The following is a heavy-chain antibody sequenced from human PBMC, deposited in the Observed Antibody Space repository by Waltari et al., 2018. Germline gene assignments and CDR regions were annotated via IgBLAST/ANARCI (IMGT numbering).Heavy chain of an antibody. CDR2: IHDSGDT. J-gene: IGHJ6*02. Sequence: QVQLQESGPGLMKPSETLSLSCTVSGASLTTYSWSWIRQPPGKGLEYIGYIHDSGDTNYSPSLRSRVSMSMDTSKNQFSLKVSSVTAADSAVYYCARVHGSESPLSWGTDVWGQGTAVTVSS. CDR1: GASLTTYS. V-gene: IGHV4-59*01. CDR3: ARVHGSESPLSWGTDV.